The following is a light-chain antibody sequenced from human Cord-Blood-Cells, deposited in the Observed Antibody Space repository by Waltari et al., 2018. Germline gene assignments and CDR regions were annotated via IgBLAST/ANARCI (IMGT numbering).Light chain of an antibody. CDR1: QSVSSCY. CDR2: GSS. CDR3: QQYGSSPPIT. J-gene: IGKJ1*01. V-gene: IGKV3-20*01. Sequence: VLTQSPGTLSLSPGERATLSCRASQSVSSCYLAWYQQKPGQAPRRLIYGSSSRATGIPDRFSGSGSGADFTLTISRLEPEDVAVYYCQQYGSSPPITFGQGTKVEIK.